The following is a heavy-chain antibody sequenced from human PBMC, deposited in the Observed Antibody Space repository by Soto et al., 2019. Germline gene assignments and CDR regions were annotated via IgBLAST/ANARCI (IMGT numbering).Heavy chain of an antibody. J-gene: IGHJ4*02. Sequence: PSETPSLTYTVSGGSISSYYWSWIRQPPGKGLDXIGYIXXSXSXXXNXXXXSRVTISVDTSKNQFSLKLSSVTAADTAVYYCARSNYYGSGSYHYWGQGTLVTVSS. CDR2: IXXSXSX. CDR1: GGSISSYY. D-gene: IGHD3-10*01. V-gene: IGHV4-59*01. CDR3: ARSNYYGSGSYHY.